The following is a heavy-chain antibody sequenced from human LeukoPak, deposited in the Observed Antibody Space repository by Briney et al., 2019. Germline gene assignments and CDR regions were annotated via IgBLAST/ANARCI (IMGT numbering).Heavy chain of an antibody. CDR1: GYIFTSYW. D-gene: IGHD4-23*01. CDR3: ARRSYGGKDFDY. Sequence: PGESLQISCKGSGYIFTSYWINWVRPLPGKGLEWMGIIYPGDSDTRYSPSFQGQVTISADKSISTAYLQWSSLKASDTAMYYCARRSYGGKDFDYWGQGTLVTVSS. CDR2: IYPGDSDT. V-gene: IGHV5-51*01. J-gene: IGHJ4*02.